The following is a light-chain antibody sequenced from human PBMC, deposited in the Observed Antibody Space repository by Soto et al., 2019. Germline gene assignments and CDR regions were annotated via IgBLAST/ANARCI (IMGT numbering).Light chain of an antibody. CDR1: QSISSW. CDR2: KES. V-gene: IGKV1-5*03. Sequence: DIQMTQYPSTLSASVVDIAAITRRASQSISSWLAWYQQKPGKDRKILIYKESTLKSGVQSRFSGSGSGTEFILTISSMQSEDFAVYYCKQYDIWHPTFGHGTKVDIK. J-gene: IGKJ1*01. CDR3: KQYDIWHPT.